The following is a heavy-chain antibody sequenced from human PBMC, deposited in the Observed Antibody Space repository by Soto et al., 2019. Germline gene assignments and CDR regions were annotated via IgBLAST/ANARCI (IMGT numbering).Heavy chain of an antibody. J-gene: IGHJ5*02. Sequence: SSETLSLTCTVSGGSVSSGSYYWSWIRQPPGKGLEWIGYIYYSGSTNYNPSLKSRVTISVDTSKNQFFLKLSSVTAADTAVYYFAREKPDFWSGYWLNWFDPWGQGTLVTASS. CDR3: AREKPDFWSGYWLNWFDP. CDR2: IYYSGST. V-gene: IGHV4-61*01. CDR1: GGSVSSGSYY. D-gene: IGHD3-3*01.